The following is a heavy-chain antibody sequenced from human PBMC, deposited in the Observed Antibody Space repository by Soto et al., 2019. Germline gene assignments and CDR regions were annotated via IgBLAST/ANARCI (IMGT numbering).Heavy chain of an antibody. D-gene: IGHD6-25*01. CDR2: IKEDGSEK. V-gene: IGHV3-7*01. Sequence: PGGSLRLSCAASGFIFTSDWMSWVRQAPGKGPEWVANIKEDGSEKYYLDSVRGRFTISRDNPKNSLYLQMNSLRGEDTAVYYCAKGFGGSVWGRGTMVTVSS. J-gene: IGHJ3*01. CDR3: AKGFGGSV. CDR1: GFIFTSDW.